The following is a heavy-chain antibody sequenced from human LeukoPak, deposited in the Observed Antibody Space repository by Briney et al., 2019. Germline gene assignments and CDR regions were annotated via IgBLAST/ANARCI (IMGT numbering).Heavy chain of an antibody. J-gene: IGHJ5*02. CDR3: ARRLRQNLFDP. CDR1: GVSISSDY. CDR2: IYYSGSS. Sequence: SETLSLTCTVSGVSISSDYWSWIRLPPGKGLEWIGYIYYSGSSNYNPSLKSRVTMSVDTSKNQFSLKLTSVTAAATAVYYCARRLRQNLFDPWGQGTLVNVSS. V-gene: IGHV4-59*08. D-gene: IGHD4-17*01.